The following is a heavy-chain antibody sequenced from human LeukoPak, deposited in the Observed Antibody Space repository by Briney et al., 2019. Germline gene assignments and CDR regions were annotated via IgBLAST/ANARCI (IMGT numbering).Heavy chain of an antibody. CDR2: ISGSVGST. D-gene: IGHD1-1*01. J-gene: IGHJ4*02. Sequence: PGGSLRLSCAASGFTFSSYAMSWVRQAPGKGLEWVSAISGSVGSTYYADSVKGRFTISRDNSKNTLYLQMNSLRAEDTAVYYCAKAHDLGYYFDYWGQGTLVTVSS. CDR3: AKAHDLGYYFDY. V-gene: IGHV3-23*01. CDR1: GFTFSSYA.